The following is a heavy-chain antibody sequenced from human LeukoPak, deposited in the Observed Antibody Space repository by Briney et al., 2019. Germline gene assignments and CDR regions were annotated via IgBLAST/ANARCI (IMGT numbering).Heavy chain of an antibody. CDR1: GGSFSGYY. J-gene: IGHJ4*02. Sequence: PSETLSLTCAVYGGSFSGYYWSWIRQPPGKGLEWIGEINHSGSTNYNPSHKSRVTISVDTSKNQFSLKLSSVTAADTAVYYCATHGPRYSYGYLGYWGQGTLVTVSS. V-gene: IGHV4-34*01. D-gene: IGHD5-18*01. CDR2: INHSGST. CDR3: ATHGPRYSYGYLGY.